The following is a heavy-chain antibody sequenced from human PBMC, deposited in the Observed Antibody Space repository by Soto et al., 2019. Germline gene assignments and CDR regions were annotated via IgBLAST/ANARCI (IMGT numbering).Heavy chain of an antibody. CDR3: ARGRVDGGELDL. CDR2: IWYDASNK. V-gene: IGHV3-33*01. Sequence: VQLVESGGGVVQPGRSLRLSCAASGFTFRTYGMYWVRQAPGKGLEWVAVIWYDASNKYYADSVKGRFTISRDNSENTLYLQINSLRAADTAVYYCARGRVDGGELDLWGQGTLVTVSS. CDR1: GFTFRTYG. J-gene: IGHJ4*02. D-gene: IGHD1-26*01.